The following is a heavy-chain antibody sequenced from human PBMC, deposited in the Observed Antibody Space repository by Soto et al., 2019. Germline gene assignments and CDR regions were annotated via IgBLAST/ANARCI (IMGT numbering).Heavy chain of an antibody. CDR3: ARHRAAYPMYYYDSSGYPDF. J-gene: IGHJ4*02. CDR1: GGSISSSSYY. V-gene: IGHV4-39*01. D-gene: IGHD3-22*01. Sequence: PSETLSLTGTVSGGSISSSSYYWGWIRQPPGKGLEWIGSIYYSGSTYYNPSLKSRVTIPVDTSKNQFSLKLTSVTAADTAVYSCARHRAAYPMYYYDSSGYPDFWGQGTLVTVSS. CDR2: IYYSGST.